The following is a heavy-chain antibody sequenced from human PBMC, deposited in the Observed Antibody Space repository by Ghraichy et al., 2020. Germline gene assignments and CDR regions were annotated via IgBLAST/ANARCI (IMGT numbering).Heavy chain of an antibody. CDR3: AKDGSYYDFWSGYYTGIWFDP. CDR2: ISGSGGST. V-gene: IGHV3-23*01. CDR1: GFTFSSYA. D-gene: IGHD3-3*01. J-gene: IGHJ5*02. Sequence: GESLNISCAASGFTFSSYAMSWVRQAPGKGLEWVSAISGSGGSTYYADSVKGRFTISRDNSKNTLYLQMNSLRAEDTAVYYCAKDGSYYDFWSGYYTGIWFDPWGQGNLVTVSS.